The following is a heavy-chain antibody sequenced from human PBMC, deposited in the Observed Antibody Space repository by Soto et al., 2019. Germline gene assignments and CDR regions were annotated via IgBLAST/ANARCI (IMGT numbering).Heavy chain of an antibody. V-gene: IGHV1-18*01. CDR1: GYTFTNYG. J-gene: IGHJ4*02. Sequence: QVQLMQSGAEVKKPGASVKVSCKASGYTFTNYGISWVRRARGQGLEWMGWISTYSGNTKYAQKVQGRVTITTDTSTSTAYFEVWSLTSDDTAVYYCARGALTRGCTEDYWGQGTLVTVSS. CDR3: ARGALTRGCTEDY. CDR2: ISTYSGNT.